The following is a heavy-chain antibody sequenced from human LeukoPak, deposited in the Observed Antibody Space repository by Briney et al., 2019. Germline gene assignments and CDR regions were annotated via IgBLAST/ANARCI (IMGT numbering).Heavy chain of an antibody. Sequence: KVSCKASGYTITYYYMNWVRQAPGQGLEWMGLINANSGGTNYTQKFQGRVTMTRDTSISTAYMELSRLRSDERAVYYCARLLGVTCFGSWGQRKPVSASS. CDR2: INANSGGT. V-gene: IGHV1-2*02. CDR3: ARLLGVTCFGS. J-gene: IGHJ4*02. D-gene: IGHD2-21*02. CDR1: GYTITYYY.